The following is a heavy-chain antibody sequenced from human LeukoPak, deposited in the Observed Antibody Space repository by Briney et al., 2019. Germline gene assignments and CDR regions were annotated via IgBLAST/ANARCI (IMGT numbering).Heavy chain of an antibody. V-gene: IGHV4-4*07. CDR1: GGSISSYY. CDR2: IYASGNT. CDR3: ARDPRYSSSAHVFDI. J-gene: IGHJ3*02. D-gene: IGHD6-6*01. Sequence: SETLSLTCTVSGGSISSYYWSWVRQPAGKGLEWIGRIYASGNTNYNPSLKSRVTISQDTSKNQVSLKLSSVTAADTAVYYCARDPRYSSSAHVFDIWGQGIMVTVSS.